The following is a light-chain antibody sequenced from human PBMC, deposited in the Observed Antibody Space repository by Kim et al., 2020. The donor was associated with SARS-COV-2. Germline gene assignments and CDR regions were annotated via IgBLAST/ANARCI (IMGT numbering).Light chain of an antibody. CDR1: HGINNY. CDR3: QKYNSAPWT. J-gene: IGKJ1*01. Sequence: DIQMTQSPSSLSASVGDRVTITCRASHGINNYLAWYQQRPGKVPKLLIYAASTLQSGVPSRFSGSGFGTDFTLTISSLQPEDGATYYCQKYNSAPWTFGRGTKVDIK. V-gene: IGKV1-27*01. CDR2: AAS.